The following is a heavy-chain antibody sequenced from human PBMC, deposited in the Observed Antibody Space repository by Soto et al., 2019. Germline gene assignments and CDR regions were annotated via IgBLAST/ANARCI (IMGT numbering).Heavy chain of an antibody. D-gene: IGHD2-15*01. CDR3: ARDGAPYCSGGSCLPPTI. Sequence: GASVKVSCKAAGYTFTSYGISWVRQAPGQGLEWMGWISAYNGNTNYAQKLQGRVTMTTDTSTSTAYMELRSLRSDDTAVYYCARDGAPYCSGGSCLPPTIWGQGTMVTVS. CDR2: ISAYNGNT. J-gene: IGHJ3*02. V-gene: IGHV1-18*01. CDR1: GYTFTSYG.